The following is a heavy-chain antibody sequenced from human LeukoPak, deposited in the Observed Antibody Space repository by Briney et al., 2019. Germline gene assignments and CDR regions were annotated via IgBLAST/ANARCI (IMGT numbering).Heavy chain of an antibody. CDR3: ATEVAPSDHYYYYGMDV. CDR1: GGSISSNY. D-gene: IGHD5-12*01. J-gene: IGHJ6*02. CDR2: IHYSGRT. V-gene: IGHV4-59*01. Sequence: LETLSLTCTVSGGSISSNYWSWVRQPPGKGLEWIGYIHYSGRTNYNPSLKSRVTISVDTSKNQFSLKLSSVTAADTAVYYCATEVAPSDHYYYYGMDVWGQGTTVTVSS.